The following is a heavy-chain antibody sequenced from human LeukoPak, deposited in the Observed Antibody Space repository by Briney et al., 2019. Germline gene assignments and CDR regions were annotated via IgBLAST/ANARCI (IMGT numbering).Heavy chain of an antibody. CDR2: IYHSGNT. J-gene: IGHJ4*02. CDR1: GGSISSGGYY. CDR3: ARGGMSTYYDSGGYFSY. V-gene: IGHV4-61*08. D-gene: IGHD3-22*01. Sequence: SETLSLTCTVSGGSISSGGYYWSWIRQHPGKGLEWIGYIYHSGNTNSNPSPKSRVTLSADTSKSQFSLELTSVTAADTAVYFCARGGMSTYYDSGGYFSYWGQGILVTVSS.